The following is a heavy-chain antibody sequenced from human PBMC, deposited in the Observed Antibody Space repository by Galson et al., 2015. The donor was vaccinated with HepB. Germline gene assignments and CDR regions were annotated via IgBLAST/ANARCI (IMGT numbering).Heavy chain of an antibody. CDR2: ITGSGDST. J-gene: IGHJ6*02. D-gene: IGHD1-26*01. CDR1: AFTFATSV. V-gene: IGHV3-23*01. Sequence: SLRLSCAASAFTFATSVLSWVRQPPGRGLEWVSAITGSGDSTYYADSVKGRFTIHRDNSNIKVFLQMNGLRVEDTAIYYCHLKSPSGSYYFDDSSNALDVWGQGTTVTVSS. CDR3: HLKSPSGSYYFDDSSNALDV.